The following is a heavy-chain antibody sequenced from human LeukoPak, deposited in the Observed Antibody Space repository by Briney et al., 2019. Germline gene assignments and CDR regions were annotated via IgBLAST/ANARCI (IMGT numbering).Heavy chain of an antibody. CDR2: IWSDGSRK. D-gene: IGHD1-1*01. Sequence: GGSLRLSCAASGFTFTDFAMHWVRQAPGKGLVWVAVIWSDGSRKEYIDSVKDRFTVSRDNSKNTLYLQMNSLRAEDTASYFCAKDLGVLRSGERHPDNWFDSWGQGTLVTVSS. CDR3: AKDLGVLRSGERHPDNWFDS. CDR1: GFTFTDFA. V-gene: IGHV3-33*06. J-gene: IGHJ5*01.